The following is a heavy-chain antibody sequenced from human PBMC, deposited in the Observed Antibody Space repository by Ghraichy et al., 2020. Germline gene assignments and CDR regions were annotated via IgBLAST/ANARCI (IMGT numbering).Heavy chain of an antibody. Sequence: SETLSLTCAVYGGSFSGYYWSWIRQPPGKGLEWIGESNHSGSTNYNPSLTSRVTISVDTSKNQFSLKLSSVTAAATAVYYCARAPGDDFWSGYYYYGMDVWGQGTTVTVSS. D-gene: IGHD3-3*01. V-gene: IGHV4-34*01. CDR2: SNHSGST. CDR3: ARAPGDDFWSGYYYYGMDV. CDR1: GGSFSGYY. J-gene: IGHJ6*02.